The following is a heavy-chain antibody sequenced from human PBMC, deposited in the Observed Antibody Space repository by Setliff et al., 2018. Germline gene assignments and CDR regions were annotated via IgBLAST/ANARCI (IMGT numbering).Heavy chain of an antibody. CDR3: AGAGPRMEERGYYGFDAFDV. Sequence: SETLSLTCTVSGGSISSRSYYWGWIRQPAGKGLEWIGRIYTSGTTNNNPSLKSRVTISLDRSKNQVSLKLGSVTAADTAVYFCAGAGPRMEERGYYGFDAFDVWGQGTVVTVSS. J-gene: IGHJ3*01. V-gene: IGHV4-61*02. CDR1: GGSISSRSYY. CDR2: IYTSGTT. D-gene: IGHD3-3*01.